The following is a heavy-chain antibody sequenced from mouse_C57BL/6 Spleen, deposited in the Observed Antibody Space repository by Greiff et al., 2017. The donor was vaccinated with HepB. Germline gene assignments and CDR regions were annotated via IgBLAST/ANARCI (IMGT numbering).Heavy chain of an antibody. V-gene: IGHV5-17*01. J-gene: IGHJ4*01. CDR3: ARCSKDAMDY. CDR2: ISSGSSTI. Sequence: DVMLVESGGGLVKPGGSLKLSCAASGFTFSDYGMHWVRQAPEKGLEWVAYISSGSSTIYYADTVKGRFTISRDNAKNTLFLQMTSLRSEDTAMYYCARCSKDAMDYWGQGTSVTVSS. D-gene: IGHD1-1*01. CDR1: GFTFSDYG.